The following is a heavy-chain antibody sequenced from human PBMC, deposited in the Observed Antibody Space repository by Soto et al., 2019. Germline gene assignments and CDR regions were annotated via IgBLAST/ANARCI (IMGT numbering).Heavy chain of an antibody. D-gene: IGHD6-19*01. CDR2: ISAYNGST. CDR3: ARHPPGYSSGWYVRHYFDY. J-gene: IGHJ4*02. CDR1: GYTFTSYG. V-gene: IGHV1-18*01. Sequence: ASVKVSCKASGYTFTSYGISWVRQAPGQGLEWMGWISAYNGSTNYAQKLQGRVTMTTDTSTSTAYMELRSLRSDDTAVYYCARHPPGYSSGWYVRHYFDYWGQGTLVTVSS.